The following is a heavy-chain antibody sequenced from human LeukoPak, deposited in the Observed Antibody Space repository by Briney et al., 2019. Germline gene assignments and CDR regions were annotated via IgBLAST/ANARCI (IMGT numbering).Heavy chain of an antibody. CDR3: AKVSPPRLLWFGETPDY. Sequence: GGSLRLSCAASGFIFSDYAMNWVRQAPGKEMEWVSSITDSGDSTYHVDSVQGRFTISRDNSKNTLYLQMNSLRAEDTAVYYCAKVSPPRLLWFGETPDYWGQGTLVTVSS. V-gene: IGHV3-23*01. CDR2: ITDSGDST. D-gene: IGHD3-10*01. CDR1: GFIFSDYA. J-gene: IGHJ4*02.